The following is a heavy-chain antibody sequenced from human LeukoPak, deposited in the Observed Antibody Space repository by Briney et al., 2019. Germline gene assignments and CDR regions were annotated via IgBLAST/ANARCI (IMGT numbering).Heavy chain of an antibody. Sequence: ASVKVSCKASGYTFTGYYMHWVRQAPGQGLEWMGWISAYNGNTNYAQKLQGRVTMTTDTSTSTAYMELRSLRSDDTAVYYCARYYDSSGPFDYWGQGTLVTVSS. CDR1: GYTFTGYY. D-gene: IGHD3-22*01. CDR3: ARYYDSSGPFDY. V-gene: IGHV1-18*04. CDR2: ISAYNGNT. J-gene: IGHJ4*02.